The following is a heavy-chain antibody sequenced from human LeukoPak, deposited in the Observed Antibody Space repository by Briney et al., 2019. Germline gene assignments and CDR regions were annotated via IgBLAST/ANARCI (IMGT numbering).Heavy chain of an antibody. CDR2: ISSSSSYI. CDR3: ARANDWGLSSSWHGDY. Sequence: GGSLRLSCAASGFTFSSYSMNWVRQAPGKGLEWVSSISSSSSYIYYADSVKGRFTISRDNAMNSLYLQMNSLRAEDTAVYYCARANDWGLSSSWHGDYWGQGTLVTVSS. CDR1: GFTFSSYS. V-gene: IGHV3-21*01. J-gene: IGHJ4*02. D-gene: IGHD6-13*01.